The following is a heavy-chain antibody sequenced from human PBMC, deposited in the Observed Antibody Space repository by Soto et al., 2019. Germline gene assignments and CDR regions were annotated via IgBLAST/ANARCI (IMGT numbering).Heavy chain of an antibody. J-gene: IGHJ4*02. Sequence: QVQLEDSGGGVVQPGRSLRLSCAASGFTFSSYAMHWVRQAPGKGLEWVSFISYDGSNKFYADSVKGRFTISRDNSQSTLSLHMNSLRTEDTAVYHWLRDFPSYYIGYWVQGTLVTVSS. V-gene: IGHV3-30*04. CDR3: LRDFPSYYIGY. CDR2: ISYDGSNK. CDR1: GFTFSSYA.